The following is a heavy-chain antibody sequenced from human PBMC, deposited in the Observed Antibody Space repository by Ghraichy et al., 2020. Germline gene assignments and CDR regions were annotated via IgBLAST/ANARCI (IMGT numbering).Heavy chain of an antibody. CDR2: IYSGGST. CDR1: AFTVSSNY. D-gene: IGHD3-10*01. J-gene: IGHJ5*02. V-gene: IGHV3-53*01. CDR3: ARENTMVRGSIMGWFDP. Sequence: GGSLRLSCAASAFTVSSNYMSWVRQAPGKGLEWVSVIYSGGSTYYADSVKGRFTISRDNSKNTLYLQMNSLRAEDTAVYYCARENTMVRGSIMGWFDPWGQGTLVTVSS.